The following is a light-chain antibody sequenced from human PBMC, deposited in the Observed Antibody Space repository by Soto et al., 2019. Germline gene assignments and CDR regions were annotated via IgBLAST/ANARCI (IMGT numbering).Light chain of an antibody. J-gene: IGKJ2*02. CDR3: QQSFSTPRT. V-gene: IGKV1-39*01. Sequence: DIQMTQSPSPLSASVGDRVTITCRASQSISTYLNWYQQKVGKAPKLLIYAASSLQRGVPSRFSGSGSGTEFALTISSLQPEDFATYYCQQSFSTPRTFGQGTKLEIK. CDR2: AAS. CDR1: QSISTY.